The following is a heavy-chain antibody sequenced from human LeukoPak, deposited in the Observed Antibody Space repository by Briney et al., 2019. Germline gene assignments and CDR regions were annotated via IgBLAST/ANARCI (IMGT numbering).Heavy chain of an antibody. V-gene: IGHV3-74*01. D-gene: IGHD5-24*01. Sequence: GGSLRLSCAASGFTFSSYWMHWVRQAPGKGLVWVSRINPDGSTTSYADSVKGRFTISRDSAKNTLYLQMNSLRAEDTAVYYCARGEKNLYWGQGTLVTVSS. CDR3: ARGEKNLY. CDR1: GFTFSSYW. J-gene: IGHJ4*02. CDR2: INPDGSTT.